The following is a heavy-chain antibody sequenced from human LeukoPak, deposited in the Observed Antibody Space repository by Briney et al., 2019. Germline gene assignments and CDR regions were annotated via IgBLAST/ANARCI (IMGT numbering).Heavy chain of an antibody. V-gene: IGHV3-7*01. J-gene: IGHJ4*02. Sequence: GGSLRLSCAASGFTFSTYWMSWVRHTPGKGLEWVANIKQDGSDKYYVDSVRGRFTISRDNAKNSLYLQMQSLRDEDTAVYYCARVEATGHHNLFLLWDYWGQGPPVTVSS. D-gene: IGHD1-14*01. CDR2: IKQDGSDK. CDR1: GFTFSTYW. CDR3: ARVEATGHHNLFLLWDY.